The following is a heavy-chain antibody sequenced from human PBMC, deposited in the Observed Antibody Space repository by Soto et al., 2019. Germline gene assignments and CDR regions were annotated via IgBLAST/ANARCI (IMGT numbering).Heavy chain of an antibody. CDR1: GFTFSDYY. CDR2: ISSSGSTI. V-gene: IGHV3-11*01. CDR3: AREPTIFGVVTYYMDV. Sequence: GGSLRLSCAASGFTFSDYYVSWIRQAPGKGLEWVSYISSSGSTIYYADSVKGRFTISRDNAKNSLYLQMNSLRAEDTAVYYCAREPTIFGVVTYYMDVWGKGTTVTVSS. D-gene: IGHD3-3*01. J-gene: IGHJ6*03.